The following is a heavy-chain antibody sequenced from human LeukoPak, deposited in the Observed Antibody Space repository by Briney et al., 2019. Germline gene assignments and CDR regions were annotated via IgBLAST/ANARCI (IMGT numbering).Heavy chain of an antibody. CDR2: ISAYNGNT. V-gene: IGHV1-18*01. J-gene: IGHJ6*02. CDR1: GYTFTSYD. Sequence: ASVKVSCKASGYTFTSYDINWVRQAPGQGLEWMGWISAYNGNTNYAQKLQGRVTMTTDTSTSTAYMELRSLRSDDTAVYYCARARIYDFWSGYWAGRYGMDVWGQGTTVTVSS. CDR3: ARARIYDFWSGYWAGRYGMDV. D-gene: IGHD3-3*01.